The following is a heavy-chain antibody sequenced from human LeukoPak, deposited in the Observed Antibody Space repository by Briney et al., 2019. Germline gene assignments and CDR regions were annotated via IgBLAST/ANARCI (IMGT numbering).Heavy chain of an antibody. D-gene: IGHD1-1*01. Sequence: SETLSLTCAVSGYSISSGYYWGWIRQPPGKGLEWIGSIYHSGSTYYNPSLKSRVTISVDTSKNQFSLKLSSVTAADTAVYYCASQRGQLEPLFDYWGQGTLVTVSS. CDR1: GYSISSGYY. V-gene: IGHV4-38-2*01. CDR3: ASQRGQLEPLFDY. CDR2: IYHSGST. J-gene: IGHJ4*02.